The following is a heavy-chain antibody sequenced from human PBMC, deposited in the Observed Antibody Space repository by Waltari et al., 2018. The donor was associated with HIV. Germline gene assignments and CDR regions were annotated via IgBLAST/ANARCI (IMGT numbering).Heavy chain of an antibody. J-gene: IGHJ4*02. D-gene: IGHD4-17*01. Sequence: EVQLLESGGGLVQPGGSLSLSCAASGFTFSSYAMRSVRQAPGKGLEWVSTISDSGGSTYYADSVKGRFTISRDNSKNTLYLQMNSLRAEDTAVYYCARDTPPQGDYGSDYWGQGTLVTVSS. CDR2: ISDSGGST. CDR1: GFTFSSYA. V-gene: IGHV3-23*01. CDR3: ARDTPPQGDYGSDY.